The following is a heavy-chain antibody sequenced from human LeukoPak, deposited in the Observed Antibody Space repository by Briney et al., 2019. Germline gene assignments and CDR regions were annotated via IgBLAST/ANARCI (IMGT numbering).Heavy chain of an antibody. J-gene: IGHJ4*02. Sequence: GGSLRLSCTVSEFTVSRNYMLWVRQAPGKGLEWVSLIFSNGDTHYADSVKGRFTISRDTSKNTVSLQMNSLRVEDTAMYYCTRDQMNYWGQGTLVTVSS. V-gene: IGHV3-53*01. CDR2: IFSNGDT. D-gene: IGHD5-24*01. CDR1: EFTVSRNY. CDR3: TRDQMNY.